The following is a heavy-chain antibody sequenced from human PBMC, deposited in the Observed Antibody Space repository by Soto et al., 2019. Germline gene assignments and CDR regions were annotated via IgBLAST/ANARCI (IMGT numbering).Heavy chain of an antibody. CDR1: GASISNTGNY. CDR3: ARGYYGSGSYFQAYYDY. Sequence: QVHLQESGPGLLKPSQTLSLTCTVSGASISNTGNYWGWIRQSPGKGLEWIGYIYPSGSTSYSPSLRSRLSISVDTSQNQFSLSLNSVTVADTAVYYCARGYYGSGSYFQAYYDYWGQGTLVTVSS. D-gene: IGHD3-10*01. J-gene: IGHJ4*02. V-gene: IGHV4-31*03. CDR2: IYPSGST.